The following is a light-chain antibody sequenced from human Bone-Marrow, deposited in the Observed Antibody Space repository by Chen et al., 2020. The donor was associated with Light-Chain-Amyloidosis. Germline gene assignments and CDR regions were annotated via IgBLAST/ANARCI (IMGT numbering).Light chain of an antibody. CDR1: DLPTKY. CDR2: RDT. Sequence: YELTHPPSVSVSPGQTARITCSGDDLPTKYAYWYQQKPGQAPVLVIHRDTERPSGISERFSGSSSGTTATLTISGVQAEDEADYHCQSADSSGTYEVIFGGGTKLTVL. J-gene: IGLJ2*01. V-gene: IGLV3-25*03. CDR3: QSADSSGTYEVI.